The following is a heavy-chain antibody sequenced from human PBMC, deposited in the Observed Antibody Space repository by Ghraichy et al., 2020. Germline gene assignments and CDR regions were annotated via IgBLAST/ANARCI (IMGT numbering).Heavy chain of an antibody. CDR2: ISSSSSYI. CDR3: ARGGSSSSWSKGDY. Sequence: GGSLRFSCAASGFTFSSYSMNWVRQAPGKGLEWVSSISSSSSYIYYADSVKGRFTISRDNAKNSLYLQMNSLRAEDTAVYYCARGGSSSSWSKGDYWGQGTLVTVSS. V-gene: IGHV3-21*01. D-gene: IGHD6-13*01. J-gene: IGHJ4*02. CDR1: GFTFSSYS.